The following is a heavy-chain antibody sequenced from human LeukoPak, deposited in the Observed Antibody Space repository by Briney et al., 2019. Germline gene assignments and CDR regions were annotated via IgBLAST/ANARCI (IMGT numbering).Heavy chain of an antibody. CDR1: GGSISSHLYF. Sequence: KPSETLSLTCTVSGGSISSHLYFWAWLRQPPGKGLEWIGEINHSGSTNYNPSLKSRVTISVDTSKNQFSLKLSSVTAADTAVYYCARETPLIAVAGTFDYWGQGTLVTVSS. D-gene: IGHD6-19*01. CDR3: ARETPLIAVAGTFDY. V-gene: IGHV4-39*07. J-gene: IGHJ4*02. CDR2: INHSGST.